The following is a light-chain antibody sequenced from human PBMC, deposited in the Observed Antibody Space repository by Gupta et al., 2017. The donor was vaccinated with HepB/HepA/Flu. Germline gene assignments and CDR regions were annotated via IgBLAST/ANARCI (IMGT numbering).Light chain of an antibody. V-gene: IGLV3-19*01. Sequence: YLKYGRPSGIPDRFSGSSSGNTASLTITGAQAEDEADYYCDSRDSSANRYAFGTGTKVTVL. CDR3: DSRDSSANRYA. J-gene: IGLJ1*01. CDR2: LKY.